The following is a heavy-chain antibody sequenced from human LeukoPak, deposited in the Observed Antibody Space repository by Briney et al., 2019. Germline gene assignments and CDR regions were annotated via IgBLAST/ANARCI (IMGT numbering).Heavy chain of an antibody. V-gene: IGHV5-51*01. CDR2: IHPGDSDT. CDR1: GYSFTNYW. Sequence: GESLKISCKGSGYSFTNYWIGWVRQMPGKGLEWMGIIHPGDSDTRYSPSFQGQVTISADKSISTAYLQWSSLKASDTAMYYCARTRRRDGSGLDAFDIWGQGKMVTGSS. J-gene: IGHJ3*02. CDR3: ARTRRRDGSGLDAFDI. D-gene: IGHD5-24*01.